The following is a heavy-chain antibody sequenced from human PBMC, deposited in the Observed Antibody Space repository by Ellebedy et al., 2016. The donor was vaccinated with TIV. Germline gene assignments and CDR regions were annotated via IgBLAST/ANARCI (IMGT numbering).Heavy chain of an antibody. V-gene: IGHV3-7*01. CDR1: GFTFNTYW. Sequence: GESLKISXAASGFTFNTYWMSWVRQAPGKGLEWVANIKEDGSEIYYVGSVKGRFTISRDNAESSLYLQMNNLRAEDTAVYYCARDGGSSSVRAFDIWGQGTMVTVSS. D-gene: IGHD6-6*01. CDR2: IKEDGSEI. CDR3: ARDGGSSSVRAFDI. J-gene: IGHJ3*02.